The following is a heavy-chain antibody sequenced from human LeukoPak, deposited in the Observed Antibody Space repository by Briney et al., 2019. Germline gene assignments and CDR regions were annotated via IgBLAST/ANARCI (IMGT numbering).Heavy chain of an antibody. CDR1: GFTFSNYG. D-gene: IGHD6-6*01. CDR2: ISYDGSNK. Sequence: GGSLRLSCAASGFTFSNYGMHWVRQAPGKGLEWVAVISYDGSNKYYADSVKGRFTISRDNSKNTLYLQMNSLRAEDTAVYYCAKIAMVGARKVGAFDIWGQGTMVTVSS. V-gene: IGHV3-30*18. J-gene: IGHJ3*02. CDR3: AKIAMVGARKVGAFDI.